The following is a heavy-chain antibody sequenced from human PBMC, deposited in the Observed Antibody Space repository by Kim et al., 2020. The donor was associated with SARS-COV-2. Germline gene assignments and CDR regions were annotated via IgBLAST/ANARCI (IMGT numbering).Heavy chain of an antibody. V-gene: IGHV1-8*01. Sequence: NTGYAQKFQGRVTMTRNTSISTAYMELSSLRSEDTAVYYCARGGSLDDYWGQGTLVTVSS. CDR3: ARGGSLDDY. D-gene: IGHD2-15*01. J-gene: IGHJ4*02. CDR2: NT.